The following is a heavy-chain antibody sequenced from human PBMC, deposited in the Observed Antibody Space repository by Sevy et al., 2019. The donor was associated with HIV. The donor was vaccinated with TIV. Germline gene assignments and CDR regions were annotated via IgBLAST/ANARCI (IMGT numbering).Heavy chain of an antibody. Sequence: GGSLRLSCVASGLTFGSLSINWVRQAPGKGLEWVSLIYSAGTTFYSDSVKGRLTISRDNSNNTLDLQMNSLRAEDTAIYYCARIKGASSSYAMDVWGQGTTVTVSS. CDR1: GLTFGSLS. J-gene: IGHJ6*02. D-gene: IGHD2-2*01. V-gene: IGHV3-53*01. CDR2: IYSAGTT. CDR3: ARIKGASSSYAMDV.